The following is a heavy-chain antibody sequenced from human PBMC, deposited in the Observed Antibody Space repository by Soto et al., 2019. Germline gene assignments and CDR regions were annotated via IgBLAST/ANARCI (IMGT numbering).Heavy chain of an antibody. CDR3: ARVPSPFDYYYAMDV. V-gene: IGHV4-30-4*01. CDR1: GDSISSGNKY. CDR2: LFSSGTT. Sequence: SETLSLTCTVSGDSISSGNKYWSWIRQAPGKGLEWNGYLFSSGTTYYNPSLKSRLTMSLDTSQNQFSLRPASVTDADSAVYYCARVPSPFDYYYAMDVWGQGTTVTVSS. D-gene: IGHD3-16*01. J-gene: IGHJ6*02.